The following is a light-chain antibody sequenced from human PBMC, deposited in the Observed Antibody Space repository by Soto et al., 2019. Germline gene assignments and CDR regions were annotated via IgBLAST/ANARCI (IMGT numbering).Light chain of an antibody. CDR2: DVS. J-gene: IGLJ1*01. CDR1: SSDVGGYNY. V-gene: IGLV2-14*01. CDR3: SSYTSSSTPYA. Sequence: QSALTQPASVSGSPGQSITISCTGTSSDVGGYNYVSWYQQHPGKAPKVMIYDVSHRPSGVSNRFSGSKSGNTASLIISGLQAEDEADYYCSSYTSSSTPYAFGTGTKVTV.